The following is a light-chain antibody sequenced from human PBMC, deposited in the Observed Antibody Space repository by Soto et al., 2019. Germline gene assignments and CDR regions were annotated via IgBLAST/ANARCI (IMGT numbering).Light chain of an antibody. V-gene: IGKV2-28*01. Sequence: DIVLTQSPLSLPVTPGEPASISCRSSQSLRHRNGYNYLEWYLQKPGQSPPLLIYLGSNRASGVPDRFSGSGSGTDFTLKISRVEAEDVGIYSCMQARKTTLSVGGATKVELK. J-gene: IGKJ4*01. CDR2: LGS. CDR1: QSLRHRNGYNY. CDR3: MQARKTTLS.